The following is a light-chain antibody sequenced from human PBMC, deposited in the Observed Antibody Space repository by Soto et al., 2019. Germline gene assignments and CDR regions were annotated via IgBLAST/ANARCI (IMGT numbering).Light chain of an antibody. CDR3: HSYDSTLGASI. V-gene: IGLV1-40*01. CDR2: GNT. J-gene: IGLJ2*01. CDR1: SSNIGAGYD. Sequence: QSVLTQPPSVSGAPGQRVTISCTGSSSNIGAGYDVHWYHQLPGTAPKLLIFGNTNRPSGVPDRFSGSKSGTSASLAINGLQADDEANYYCHSYDSTLGASIFGGGTKVTVL.